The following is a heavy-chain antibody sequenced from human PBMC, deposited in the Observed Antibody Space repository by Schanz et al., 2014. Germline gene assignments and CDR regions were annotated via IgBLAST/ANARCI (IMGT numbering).Heavy chain of an antibody. CDR3: ARGTDWNLHY. CDR2: IGYLGDT. D-gene: IGHD1-1*01. CDR1: GFTLSNSD. V-gene: IGHV3-13*01. J-gene: IGHJ4*02. Sequence: EVQLVESGGGLVQPGGSLRLSCAASGFTLSNSDMHWVRQGTGKGLEWVSTIGYLGDTYYPDSVKGRITVSKDSGKNALYRQMNSQRAGDTAVYYCARGTDWNLHYWGQGALVTVSS.